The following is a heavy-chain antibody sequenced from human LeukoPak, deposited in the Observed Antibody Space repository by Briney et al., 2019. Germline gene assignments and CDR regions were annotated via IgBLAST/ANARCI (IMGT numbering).Heavy chain of an antibody. D-gene: IGHD3-22*01. Sequence: SETLSLTCAVSGGSISSGGYSWSWIRQPPGKGLEWIGYIYHSGSTYYNPSLKSRVTISVDRSKNQFSLKLSSVTAADTAVYYCAREGYYDSSGFDYWGQGTLVTVSS. CDR3: AREGYYDSSGFDY. J-gene: IGHJ4*02. V-gene: IGHV4-30-2*01. CDR2: IYHSGST. CDR1: GGSISSGGYS.